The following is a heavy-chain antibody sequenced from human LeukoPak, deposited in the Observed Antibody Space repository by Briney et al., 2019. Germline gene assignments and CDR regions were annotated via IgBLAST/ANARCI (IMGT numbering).Heavy chain of an antibody. D-gene: IGHD3-3*01. CDR3: IPARYDFWRAYTFDN. V-gene: IGHV4-59*01. J-gene: IGHJ4*01. Sequence: PSETLSLTCTVSGGSFSSYYLSWVRQPPGKGLEWIGYIYYSGSTNYNPSLKSRVTISVDTSKNQFSLKLSSVIAEDSAVYLFIPARYDFWRAYTFDNRGPRTLVSVSS. CDR2: IYYSGST. CDR1: GGSFSSYY.